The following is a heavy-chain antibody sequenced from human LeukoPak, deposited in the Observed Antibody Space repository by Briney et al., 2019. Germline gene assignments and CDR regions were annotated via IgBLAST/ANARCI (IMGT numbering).Heavy chain of an antibody. CDR1: GFTFSNAW. D-gene: IGHD3-10*01. CDR3: ARVRYGSGSLDAFDI. V-gene: IGHV3-74*01. Sequence: GGSLRLSCAASGFTFSNAWMSWVRQAPGKGLVWVSRINSDGSSTSYADSVKGRFTISRDNAKNTLYLQMNSLRAEDTAVYYCARVRYGSGSLDAFDIWGQGTMVTVSS. J-gene: IGHJ3*02. CDR2: INSDGSST.